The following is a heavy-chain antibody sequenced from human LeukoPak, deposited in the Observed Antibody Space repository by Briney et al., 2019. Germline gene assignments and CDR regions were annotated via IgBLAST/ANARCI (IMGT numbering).Heavy chain of an antibody. Sequence: SETLSLTCTVSGGSISSGDYYWSWIRQPPGKGLEWIGYIYYSGSTNYNPSLKSRVTISVDTSKNQFSLKLSSVTAADTAVYYCARAGWVIVVVPAAPDAFDIWGQGTMVTVSS. V-gene: IGHV4-61*08. J-gene: IGHJ3*02. CDR2: IYYSGST. CDR3: ARAGWVIVVVPAAPDAFDI. D-gene: IGHD2-2*01. CDR1: GGSISSGDYY.